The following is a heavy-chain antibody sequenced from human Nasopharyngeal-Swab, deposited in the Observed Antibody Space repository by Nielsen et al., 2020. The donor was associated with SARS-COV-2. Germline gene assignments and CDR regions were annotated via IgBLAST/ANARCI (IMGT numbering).Heavy chain of an antibody. CDR3: TYDSSGHYYYYMDV. Sequence: WVRQAPGQGLEWMGGIIPIFGTANYAQKFQGRVTITADKSTSTAYMELSSLRSEDTAVYYCTYDSSGHYYYYMDVWGKGTTVPSP. CDR2: IIPIFGTA. D-gene: IGHD3-22*01. J-gene: IGHJ6*03. V-gene: IGHV1-69*06.